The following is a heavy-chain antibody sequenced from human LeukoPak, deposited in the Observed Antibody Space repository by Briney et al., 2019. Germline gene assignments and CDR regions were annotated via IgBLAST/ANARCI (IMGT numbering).Heavy chain of an antibody. CDR2: ISWNSGSI. CDR3: AKGGGTYLDWYFDL. CDR1: GFTFTTFW. D-gene: IGHD1-26*01. V-gene: IGHV3-9*01. J-gene: IGHJ2*01. Sequence: GGSLRLSCATSGFTFTTFWMHWVRQAPGKGLEWVSGISWNSGSIDYADSVKGRFTISRDNAKNSLYLQMNSLRAEDTALYYCAKGGGTYLDWYFDLWGRGTLVTVSS.